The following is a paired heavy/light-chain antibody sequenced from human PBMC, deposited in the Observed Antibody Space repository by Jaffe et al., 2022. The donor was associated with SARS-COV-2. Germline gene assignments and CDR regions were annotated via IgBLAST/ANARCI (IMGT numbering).Heavy chain of an antibody. D-gene: IGHD2-2*01. CDR2: INPNSGGT. V-gene: IGHV1-2*06. Sequence: QVQLVQSGAEVKKPGASVKVSCKASGYSFNNFYIHWVRQAPGQGLEWMGRINPNSGGTSYAQKFQGRVSMTRDTSISTAYMELSRLTSDDTAVYYCARSDILVIPAGFDPWGQGTLVTVSS. CDR3: ARSDILVIPAGFDP. CDR1: GYSFNNFY. J-gene: IGHJ5*02.
Light chain of an antibody. CDR2: AAS. Sequence: DIQLTQSPSFLSASVGDRVTITCRASQGISNFLAWYQQKPGKAPKLLIYAASTLQSGVPSRFSGSGSGTEFALTISSLQPEDFATYYCQQLNTYLSTFGQGTRLEIK. CDR1: QGISNF. V-gene: IGKV1-9*01. J-gene: IGKJ5*01. CDR3: QQLNTYLST.